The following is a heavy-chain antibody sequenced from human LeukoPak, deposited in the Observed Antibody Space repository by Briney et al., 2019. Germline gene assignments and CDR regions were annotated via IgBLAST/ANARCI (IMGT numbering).Heavy chain of an antibody. V-gene: IGHV5-51*01. D-gene: IGHD5-24*01. CDR3: ARIRDGYKCLEY. CDR2: IYPGDSDT. Sequence: GESLKISCQGSGYSFNIYWIGRVRQMPGKGLEWMGIIYPGDSDTRYSPSFQGQVTISADKSITTAYLQWSSLKASDTAMYYCARIRDGYKCLEYCGQRTLVTVSS. J-gene: IGHJ4*02. CDR1: GYSFNIYW.